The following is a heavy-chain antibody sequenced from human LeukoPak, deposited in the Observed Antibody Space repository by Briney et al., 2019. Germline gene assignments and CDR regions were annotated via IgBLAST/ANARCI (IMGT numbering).Heavy chain of an antibody. CDR2: IWYDGSNK. CDR1: GFTFSSYG. V-gene: IGHV3-33*01. CDR3: AREFRSCSSGWYAASFDY. Sequence: GGSLRLSCAATGFTFSSYGMHWVRQAPGKGLEWVAVIWYDGSNKYYADSVKGRFTISRDNSKNTLYLQMNSLRAEDTAVYYCAREFRSCSSGWYAASFDYWGQGTLVTVSS. D-gene: IGHD6-19*01. J-gene: IGHJ4*02.